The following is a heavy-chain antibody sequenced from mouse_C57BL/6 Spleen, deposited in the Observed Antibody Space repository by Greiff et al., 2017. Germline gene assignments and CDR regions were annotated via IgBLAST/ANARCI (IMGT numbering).Heavy chain of an antibody. CDR2: IDPSDSYT. D-gene: IGHD2-4*01. J-gene: IGHJ2*01. CDR1: GYTFTSYW. Sequence: QVQLKQPGAELVMPGASVKLSCKASGYTFTSYWMHWVKQRPGQGLEWIGEIDPSDSYTNSNQQFKGKATLTVDKSSSTAYMQLSSLTSEDSAVYYCARGEYDYDWGFDYWGQGTTLTVSS. V-gene: IGHV1-69*01. CDR3: ARGEYDYDWGFDY.